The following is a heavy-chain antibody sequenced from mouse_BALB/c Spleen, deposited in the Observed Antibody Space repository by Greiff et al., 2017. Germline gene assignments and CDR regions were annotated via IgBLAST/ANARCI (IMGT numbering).Heavy chain of an antibody. CDR1: GFTFSSYT. CDR3: ARIPYYYGSSYGGYFDV. J-gene: IGHJ1*01. D-gene: IGHD1-1*01. Sequence: EVMLVESGGGLVQPGGSLKLSCAASGFTFSSYTMSWVRQPPGKRLEWVAYMSNGGGSTYYPATVTGRFTISRDNAKNTLYLQMRRLKSEDTAMYYCARIPYYYGSSYGGYFDVWGAGTTVTVSS. CDR2: MSNGGGST. V-gene: IGHV5-12-2*01.